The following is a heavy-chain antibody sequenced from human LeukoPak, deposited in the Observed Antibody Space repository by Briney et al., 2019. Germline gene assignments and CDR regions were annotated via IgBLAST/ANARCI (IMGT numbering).Heavy chain of an antibody. V-gene: IGHV1-18*01. Sequence: ASVKVSCKASGYTFSSYGISWVRQAPGQGLEWMGWIGAHNANTNYAQKVQGRVTMTTDTSTTTAYMELRSLTSDDTAVYYCARDHVASGSYSSAERVNWGQGTLVTVSS. D-gene: IGHD1-26*01. CDR3: ARDHVASGSYSSAERVN. J-gene: IGHJ4*02. CDR1: GYTFSSYG. CDR2: IGAHNANT.